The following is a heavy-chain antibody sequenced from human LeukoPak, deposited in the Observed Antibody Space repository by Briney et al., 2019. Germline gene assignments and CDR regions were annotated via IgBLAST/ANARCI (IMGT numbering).Heavy chain of an antibody. J-gene: IGHJ5*02. CDR1: GFTFSSYE. CDR2: TSSSGSTI. Sequence: GGSLRLSCAASGFTFSSYEMNWVRQAPGKGLEWVSYTSSSGSTIYYADSVKGRFTISRDNAKNSLYLQMNSLRAEDTAVYYCARDSQQWLVRPGSFDPWGQGTLVTVSS. V-gene: IGHV3-48*03. D-gene: IGHD6-19*01. CDR3: ARDSQQWLVRPGSFDP.